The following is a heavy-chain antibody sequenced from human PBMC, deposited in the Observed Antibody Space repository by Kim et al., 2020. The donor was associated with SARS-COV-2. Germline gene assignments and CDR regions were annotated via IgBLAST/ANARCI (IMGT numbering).Heavy chain of an antibody. J-gene: IGHJ5*02. CDR3: ARATRSSFGWEGFDP. CDR1: GGSISSYY. CDR2: IYYSGST. V-gene: IGHV4-59*01. D-gene: IGHD6-6*01. Sequence: SETLSLTCTVSGGSISSYYWSWIRQPPGKGLEWIGYIYYSGSTNYNPSLKSRVTISVDTSKNQFSLKLSSVTAADTAVYYCARATRSSFGWEGFDPWGQGTLVTVSS.